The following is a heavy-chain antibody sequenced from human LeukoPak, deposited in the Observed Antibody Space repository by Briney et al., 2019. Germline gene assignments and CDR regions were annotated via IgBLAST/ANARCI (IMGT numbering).Heavy chain of an antibody. CDR2: IPRNGGST. J-gene: IGHJ6*03. D-gene: IGHD3-16*01. Sequence: GGSLRLSCATSGFSFSSYAMSWVRQAPGKGLEWVSSIPRNGGSTYYADSVKGRFTISRDNSKNTLYVQMNSLRVDDTAVYYCAKAPRFGDHAAEYFYYYMDVWGKGTTVTVSS. CDR3: AKAPRFGDHAAEYFYYYMDV. V-gene: IGHV3-23*01. CDR1: GFSFSSYA.